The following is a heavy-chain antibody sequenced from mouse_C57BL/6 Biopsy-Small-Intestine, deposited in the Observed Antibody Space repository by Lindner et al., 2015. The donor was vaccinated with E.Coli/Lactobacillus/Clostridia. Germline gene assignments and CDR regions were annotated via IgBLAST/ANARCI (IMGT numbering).Heavy chain of an antibody. J-gene: IGHJ2*01. CDR2: ISDGGSYT. D-gene: IGHD4-1*01. V-gene: IGHV5-4*01. CDR3: ARETGSFDY. CDR1: GFTFSSYA. Sequence: VQLQESGGGLVKPGGSLKLSCAASGFTFSSYAMSWVRQTPEKRLEWVATISDGGSYTYYPDNVKGRFTISRDNAKNNLYLQISHLKSEDTAMYYCARETGSFDYWGQGTTLTVSS.